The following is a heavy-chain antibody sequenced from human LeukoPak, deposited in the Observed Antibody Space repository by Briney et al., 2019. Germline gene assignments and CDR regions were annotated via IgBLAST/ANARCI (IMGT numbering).Heavy chain of an antibody. D-gene: IGHD6-13*01. J-gene: IGHJ4*02. V-gene: IGHV3-7*03. Sequence: GGSLRLSCAASGFTFSSYWMNWVRQAPGKGLEWVADISQDGSEKYYVDSVKGRFTISRDNAKNSLYLQMNSLRPEDTAVYSCARAMYSGTWYPFDYWGQGTLVPVSS. CDR3: ARAMYSGTWYPFDY. CDR2: ISQDGSEK. CDR1: GFTFSSYW.